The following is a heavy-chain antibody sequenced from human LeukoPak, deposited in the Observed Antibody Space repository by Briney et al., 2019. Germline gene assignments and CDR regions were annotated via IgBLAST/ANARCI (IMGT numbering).Heavy chain of an antibody. CDR2: IYYSGST. V-gene: IGHV4-39*01. CDR1: GGSISSSSYY. Sequence: SETLSLTCTVSGGSISSSSYYWGWIRQPPGKGLEWIGSIYYSGSTYYNPSLKSRVTISVGTSKNQFSLKLSSVTAADTAVYYCARQGGSKYQLLTAFDIWGQGTMVTVSS. CDR3: ARQGGSKYQLLTAFDI. J-gene: IGHJ3*02. D-gene: IGHD2-2*01.